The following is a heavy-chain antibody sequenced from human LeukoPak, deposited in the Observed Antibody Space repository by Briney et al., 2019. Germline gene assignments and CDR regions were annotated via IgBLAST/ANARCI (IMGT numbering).Heavy chain of an antibody. CDR2: INPNSGDT. Sequence: ASVKVSCKASGYIFTCYYMHWVRQAPGQGLEWMGWINPNSGDTNYAQKFQGRVTMTRDTSTSTAYMELSSLRSDDTAVYYCATHSYDCSGFFDYWGQGTLVTVSS. CDR3: ATHSYDCSGFFDY. CDR1: GYIFTCYY. D-gene: IGHD3-22*01. J-gene: IGHJ4*02. V-gene: IGHV1-2*02.